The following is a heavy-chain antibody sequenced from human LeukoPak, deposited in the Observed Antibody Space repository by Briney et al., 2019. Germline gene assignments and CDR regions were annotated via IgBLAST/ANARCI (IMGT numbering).Heavy chain of an antibody. CDR3: ARGPPPYYDSSGPTQPSPGMDV. D-gene: IGHD3-22*01. J-gene: IGHJ6*02. CDR2: INHSGST. Sequence: SETLSLTCAVSGGSFRGDYWSWIRQPPGKGLEGIGEINHSGSTNYTASAKSLVTISVDTSNNQFSLKLSSVTAADTAVYYCARGPPPYYDSSGPTQPSPGMDVWGQGTTVTVSS. CDR1: GGSFRGDY. V-gene: IGHV4-34*01.